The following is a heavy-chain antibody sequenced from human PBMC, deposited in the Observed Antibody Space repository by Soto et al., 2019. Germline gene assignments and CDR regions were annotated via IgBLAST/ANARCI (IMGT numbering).Heavy chain of an antibody. CDR2: INAGNGNT. J-gene: IGHJ6*02. Sequence: ASVKVSCKASGYTFTSYAMHWVRQAPGQRLEWMGWINAGNGNTKYSQKFQGRVTITTDTSASTAYMELSSLRSDDTAVYYCARDPYHVFLVNGPNLCCMVVWGQGTMVTVSS. V-gene: IGHV1-3*01. CDR3: ARDPYHVFLVNGPNLCCMVV. CDR1: GYTFTSYA. D-gene: IGHD3-3*01.